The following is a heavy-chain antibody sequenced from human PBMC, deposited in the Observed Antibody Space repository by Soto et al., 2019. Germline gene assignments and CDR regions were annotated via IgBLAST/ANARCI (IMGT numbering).Heavy chain of an antibody. D-gene: IGHD1-26*01. Sequence: SETLSLTCAGSCGSMTSNNRWSWVRQPPGKGLEWIGEIFHSGSTNYNPSLKTRVTISVDKSKNQFSLKLSSVTAADTAVYYCARVYSGSYSDSWGXGTLVTVS. CDR3: ARVYSGSYSDS. J-gene: IGHJ4*02. CDR1: CGSMTSNNR. CDR2: IFHSGST. V-gene: IGHV4-4*02.